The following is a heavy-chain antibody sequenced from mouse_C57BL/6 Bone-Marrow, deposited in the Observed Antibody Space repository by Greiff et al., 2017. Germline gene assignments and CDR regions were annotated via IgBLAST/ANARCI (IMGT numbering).Heavy chain of an antibody. V-gene: IGHV1-55*01. CDR1: GYTFTSYW. CDR3: AGGYYGNAMDY. J-gene: IGHJ4*01. CDR2: IYHGSGST. Sequence: QVQLQQPGAELVKPGASVKMSCKASGYTFTSYWINWVKQRPGQGLEWIGAIYHGSGSTNYNEKFKSKATLTVDTSSSTAYMQLSSLTSEDSAVYYCAGGYYGNAMDYWCQATSVTVSS. D-gene: IGHD2-3*01.